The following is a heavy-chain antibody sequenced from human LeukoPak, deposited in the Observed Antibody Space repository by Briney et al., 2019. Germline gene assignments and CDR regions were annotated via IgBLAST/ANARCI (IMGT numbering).Heavy chain of an antibody. J-gene: IGHJ2*01. CDR2: IYHSGST. CDR3: ARVAVIYWYFDL. V-gene: IGHV4-30-2*01. D-gene: IGHD2-21*01. Sequence: PSQTLSLTCAVYGGSISSGGYSWSWIRQPPGKGLEWIGYIYHSGSTYYNPSLKSRVTISVDRSKNQFSLKLSSVTAADTAVYYCARVAVIYWYFDLWGRGTLVTVSS. CDR1: GGSISSGGYS.